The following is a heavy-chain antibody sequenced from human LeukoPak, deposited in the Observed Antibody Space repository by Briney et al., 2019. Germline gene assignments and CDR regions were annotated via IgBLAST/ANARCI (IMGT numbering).Heavy chain of an antibody. CDR2: IRDSGRST. V-gene: IGHV3-23*01. CDR3: AKVSASYYAVYFDY. CDR1: GFTFSRHA. D-gene: IGHD1-26*01. Sequence: GGSLRLSCAASGFTFSRHAMSWVRQAPGKGLEWVSGIRDSGRSTFYADSVKGRFTISRDNSKNTLYLQMNSLRGEDTAIYYCAKVSASYYAVYFDYWGQGTLVTVSS. J-gene: IGHJ4*02.